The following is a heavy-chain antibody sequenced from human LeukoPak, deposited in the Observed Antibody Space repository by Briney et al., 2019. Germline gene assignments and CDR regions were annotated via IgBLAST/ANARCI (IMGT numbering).Heavy chain of an antibody. D-gene: IGHD5-18*01. CDR2: ISSSGSTI. J-gene: IGHJ6*02. V-gene: IGHV3-11*01. CDR1: GFTFSDYY. CDR3: ARDRWEDTAMVYYYYYYGMDV. Sequence: GGSVRLSCAASGFTFSDYYMSWIRQAPGKGLEWVSYISSSGSTIYYADSVKGRFTISRDNAKNSLYLQMNSLRAEDTAVYYCARDRWEDTAMVYYYYYYGMDVWGQGTTVTVSS.